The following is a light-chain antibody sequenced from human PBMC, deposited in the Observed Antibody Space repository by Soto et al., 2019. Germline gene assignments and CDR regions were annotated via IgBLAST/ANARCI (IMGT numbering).Light chain of an antibody. J-gene: IGKJ1*01. CDR1: QSINSW. Sequence: DIQMTQSPSTLSASVGDRVTITCRASQSINSWLAWYQQKPGKAPSLVIYEASILESGVPSRFSGSGSGTEFTLTISSLQPDDFATYYCQQYHSYSWTFGQGTKVDMK. CDR2: EAS. V-gene: IGKV1-5*03. CDR3: QQYHSYSWT.